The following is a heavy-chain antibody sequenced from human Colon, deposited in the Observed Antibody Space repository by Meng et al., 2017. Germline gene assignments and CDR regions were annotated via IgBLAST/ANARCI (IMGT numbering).Heavy chain of an antibody. CDR3: ARHGGYYQDF. V-gene: IGHV4-4*02. J-gene: IGHJ4*02. CDR2: IDHRGSA. D-gene: IGHD4-23*01. CDR1: GASVSVNSY. Sequence: QVQLQESGPGLVKPSETLSLACSGSGASVSVNSYWSWVRQPPGRGLEWIGQIDHRGSAYYRPSLNSRVTMSLDKSRNQFSLRLTSVTAADTAVYYCARHGGYYQDFWGQGTLVTVSS.